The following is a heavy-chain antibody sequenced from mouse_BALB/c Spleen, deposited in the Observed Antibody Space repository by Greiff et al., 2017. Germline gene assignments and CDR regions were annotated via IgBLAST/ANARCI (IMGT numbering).Heavy chain of an antibody. D-gene: IGHD2-2*01. V-gene: IGHV1-80*01. J-gene: IGHJ2*01. CDR1: GYAFSSFW. CDR2: IYPGDGDS. CDR3: ARCGGYDYYFDY. Sequence: VQLTQSGAELVRPGSSVKIFCKASGYAFSSFWMNWVKQRPGQGLEWIGQIYPGDGDSNHNGKFKGKATLAADKSSSTAYMQLSSLTSEDSAVYFCARCGGYDYYFDYWGQGTTLTVSS.